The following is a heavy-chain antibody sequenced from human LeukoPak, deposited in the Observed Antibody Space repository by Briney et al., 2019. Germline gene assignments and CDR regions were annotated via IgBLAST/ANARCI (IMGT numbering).Heavy chain of an antibody. V-gene: IGHV3-23*01. J-gene: IGHJ4*02. D-gene: IGHD3-22*01. Sequence: GGSLRLSCAASGFTFSIYVMSWVRQPPGKGLEWVSSITINGAGTFYPDSVNERFTISRDNSKNTLYLQMSRLRGEDTTMYYCAKDRPHCHDSNGYYYRPNGDYWGQGTLVTVSS. CDR2: ITINGAGT. CDR1: GFTFSIYV. CDR3: AKDRPHCHDSNGYYYRPNGDY.